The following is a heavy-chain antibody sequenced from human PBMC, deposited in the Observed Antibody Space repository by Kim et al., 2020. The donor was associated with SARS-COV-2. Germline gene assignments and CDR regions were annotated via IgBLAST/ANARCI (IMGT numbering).Heavy chain of an antibody. Sequence: KGRFTISRDNSKNTLYLQMNSLRAEDTAVYYCAKSHDYDFWSGYYGDFDYWGQGTLVTVSS. V-gene: IGHV3-23*01. D-gene: IGHD3-3*01. CDR3: AKSHDYDFWSGYYGDFDY. J-gene: IGHJ4*02.